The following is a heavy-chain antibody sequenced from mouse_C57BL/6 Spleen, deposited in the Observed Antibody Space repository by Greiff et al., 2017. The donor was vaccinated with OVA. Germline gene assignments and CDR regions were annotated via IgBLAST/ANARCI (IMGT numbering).Heavy chain of an antibody. D-gene: IGHD1-1*02. Sequence: EVKLQESGGGLVQPGGSLKLSCAASGFTFSDYYMYWVRQTPEKRLEWVAYISNGGGSTYYPDTVQGRFTISRDNAKNTLYLQMSRLKSEDTAMYYCARQSAYGYFDYWGQGTTLTVSS. V-gene: IGHV5-12*01. CDR2: ISNGGGST. CDR3: ARQSAYGYFDY. CDR1: GFTFSDYY. J-gene: IGHJ2*01.